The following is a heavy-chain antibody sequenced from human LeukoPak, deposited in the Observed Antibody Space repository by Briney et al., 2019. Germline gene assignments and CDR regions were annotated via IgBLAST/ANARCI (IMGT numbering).Heavy chain of an antibody. J-gene: IGHJ6*03. D-gene: IGHD2-21*01. CDR3: ARVAFRSYYYYMDV. V-gene: IGHV4-59*01. CDR1: GFTFSSYA. Sequence: GSLRLSCAASGFTFSSYAMSWIRQPPGKGLEWIGYIYYSGSTNYNPSLKSRVTISVDTSKNQFSLKLSSVTAADTAVYYCARVAFRSYYYYMDVWGKGTTVTVSS. CDR2: IYYSGST.